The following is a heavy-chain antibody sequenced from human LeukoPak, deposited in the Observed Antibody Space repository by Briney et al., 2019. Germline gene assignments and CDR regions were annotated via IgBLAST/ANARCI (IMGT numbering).Heavy chain of an antibody. CDR1: GGSISSNSYY. J-gene: IGHJ3*02. CDR2: IYYSGST. V-gene: IGHV4-39*01. CDR3: ARYYGSGRLDGFDI. D-gene: IGHD3-10*01. Sequence: PSETLSLTCTVSGGSISSNSYYWGWIRQPPGKGLEWIGSIYYSGSTYYNPSLKSRVTISADTSKNQFSLKLSSVTAADTAVYYCARYYGSGRLDGFDIWGQGTMVTVSS.